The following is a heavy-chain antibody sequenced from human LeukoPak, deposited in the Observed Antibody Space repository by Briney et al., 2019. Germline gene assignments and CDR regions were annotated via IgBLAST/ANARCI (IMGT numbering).Heavy chain of an antibody. CDR3: ARRNKGPADV. J-gene: IGHJ6*02. V-gene: IGHV4-59*01. CDR1: RGSLTRDM. D-gene: IGHD1-14*01. CDR2: IHYGGST. Sequence: SETLSLTPTQPRGSLTRDMRRSSRQPPRKRLEWIGYIHYGGSTNYKPSLKSRATISVDSSKNQILLKLSSVTAADAAVYYWARRNKGPADVWGQGIMVIVSS.